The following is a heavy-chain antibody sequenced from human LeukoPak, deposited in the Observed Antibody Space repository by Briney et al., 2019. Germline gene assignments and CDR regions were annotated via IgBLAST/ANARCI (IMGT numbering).Heavy chain of an antibody. CDR1: LFSSTKAW. CDR3: TTDRPPPLGYCSRPSCYVPWFDP. D-gene: IGHD2-2*01. CDR2: MRSKTNGGAP. Sequence: LRLSREVSLFSSTKAWVTWVRGAPGNGLEAFSRMRSKTNGGAPDYPAPVRGRFIISRDDSKNTLYLQMNSLKTEDTAVYYCTTDRPPPLGYCSRPSCYVPWFDPWGQGTLVTVPS. J-gene: IGHJ5*02. V-gene: IGHV3-15*01.